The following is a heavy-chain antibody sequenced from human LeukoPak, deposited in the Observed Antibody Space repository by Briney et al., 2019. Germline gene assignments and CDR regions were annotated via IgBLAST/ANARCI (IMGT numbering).Heavy chain of an antibody. J-gene: IGHJ5*02. CDR3: ARAPRRITIFGVVSDNWFDP. D-gene: IGHD3-3*01. Sequence: SETLSLTCAVYGGSFSGYYWSWIRQPPGRGLEWIGEINHSGSTNYNPSLKSRVTISVDTSKNQFSLKLSSVTAADTAVYYCARAPRRITIFGVVSDNWFDPWGQGTLVTVSS. CDR1: GGSFSGYY. CDR2: INHSGST. V-gene: IGHV4-34*01.